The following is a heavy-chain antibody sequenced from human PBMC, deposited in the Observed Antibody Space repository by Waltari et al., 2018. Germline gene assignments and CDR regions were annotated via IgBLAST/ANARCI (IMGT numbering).Heavy chain of an antibody. D-gene: IGHD6-13*01. V-gene: IGHV4-39*01. CDR3: ARPRYSSSWYGGYFDY. Sequence: QLQLQESGPGLVKPSETLSLTCTVSGGSISSSSYYWGWIRQPPGKGLEWIGSIYYSGSTYYNPSLKRRVTISVDTSKNQFSLKLSSVTAADTAVYYCARPRYSSSWYGGYFDYWGQGTLVTVSS. J-gene: IGHJ4*02. CDR2: IYYSGST. CDR1: GGSISSSSYY.